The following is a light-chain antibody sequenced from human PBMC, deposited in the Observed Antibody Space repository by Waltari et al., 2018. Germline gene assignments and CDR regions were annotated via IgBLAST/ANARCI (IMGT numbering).Light chain of an antibody. CDR3: AAWDDSLNAFYV. J-gene: IGLJ1*01. V-gene: IGLV1-44*01. CDR2: SNN. Sequence: VLTQPPSASGTPGQRVPISCSGSSSNIGSNTVNWYQQLPGTAPKLLIYSNNQRPSGVPDRFSGSKSGTSASLAISGLQSEDEADYYCAAWDDSLNAFYVFGTGTKVTVL. CDR1: SSNIGSNT.